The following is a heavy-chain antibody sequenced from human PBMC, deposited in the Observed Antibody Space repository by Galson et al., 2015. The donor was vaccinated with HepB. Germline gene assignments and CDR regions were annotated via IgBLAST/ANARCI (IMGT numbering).Heavy chain of an antibody. Sequence: SVKVSCKASGYTFTSYGISWVRQAPGQGLEWMGWISAYNGNTNYAQKLQGRVTMTTDTSTSTAYMELRSLRSDDTAVYYCARDPGYSYQTNKIRYFDWLTHSMDVWGQGTTVTVSS. CDR3: ARDPGYSYQTNKIRYFDWLTHSMDV. CDR2: ISAYNGNT. D-gene: IGHD3-9*01. V-gene: IGHV1-18*04. CDR1: GYTFTSYG. J-gene: IGHJ6*02.